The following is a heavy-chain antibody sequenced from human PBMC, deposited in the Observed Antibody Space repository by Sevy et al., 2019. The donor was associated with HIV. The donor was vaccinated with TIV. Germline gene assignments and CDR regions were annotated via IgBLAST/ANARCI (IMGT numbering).Heavy chain of an antibody. Sequence: GGSLRLSCAASGFTFTDFYLNWVRQAPGKGLEWVSSISGLSNYKFYADSMKGRFTISRDNAENSIYLQMNSLRAEDKAVYFCARRGPSTVHDAFDIWGQGTMVTASS. CDR2: ISGLSNYK. V-gene: IGHV3-21*01. J-gene: IGHJ3*02. CDR3: ARRGPSTVHDAFDI. D-gene: IGHD4-17*01. CDR1: GFTFTDFY.